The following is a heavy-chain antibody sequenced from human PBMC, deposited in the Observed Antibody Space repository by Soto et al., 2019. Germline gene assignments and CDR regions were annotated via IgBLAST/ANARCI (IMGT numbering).Heavy chain of an antibody. CDR2: IDYNGVT. V-gene: IGHV4-39*01. CDR1: GCSIYRSGYY. Sequence: PLETLSLACTVSGCSIYRSGYYWGWIRQPPGRGLEWIGNIDYNGVTYSNPSLKSRVTISRDTSKNQFSLKLTSVTAADTALYYCGKVLVGATGHTDSDSWGPGTLVTVSS. CDR3: GKVLVGATGHTDSDS. D-gene: IGHD2-15*01. J-gene: IGHJ4*02.